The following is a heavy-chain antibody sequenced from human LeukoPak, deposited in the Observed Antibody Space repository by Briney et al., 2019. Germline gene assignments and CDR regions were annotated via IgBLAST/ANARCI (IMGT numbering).Heavy chain of an antibody. CDR1: GGSISSGGYY. CDR2: IYYSGST. D-gene: IGHD3-16*01. CDR3: AREAADPLGGDYFDY. J-gene: IGHJ4*02. V-gene: IGHV4-31*03. Sequence: PSQTLPLTCTVSGGSISSGGYYWSWIRQHPGKGLEWIGYIYYSGSTYYNPSRKSRVTISVDTSKNQFPLKLSSVTAADTAVYYCAREAADPLGGDYFDYWGQGTLVTVSS.